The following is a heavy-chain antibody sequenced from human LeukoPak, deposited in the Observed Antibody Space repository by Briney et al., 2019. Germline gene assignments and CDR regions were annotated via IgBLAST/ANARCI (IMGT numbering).Heavy chain of an antibody. Sequence: ASVTVSCTASGYTFTSYYMHWVRLPPGQGLEWMGRINHSGGSTKYAQMFQGRGTMIRDSSTRTVHMELSSLRADATAVYYCAREASGSLPHLDPWARETLLTASS. V-gene: IGHV1-46*01. CDR1: GYTFTSYY. J-gene: IGHJ5*02. CDR2: INHSGGST. CDR3: AREASGSLPHLDP. D-gene: IGHD3-10*01.